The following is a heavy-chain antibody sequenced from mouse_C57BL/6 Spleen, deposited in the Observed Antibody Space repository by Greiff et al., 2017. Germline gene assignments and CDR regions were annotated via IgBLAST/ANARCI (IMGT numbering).Heavy chain of an antibody. CDR1: GYTFTSYW. CDR2: INPSNGGT. D-gene: IGHD2-4*01. V-gene: IGHV1-53*01. J-gene: IGHJ1*03. Sequence: VQLQQSGTELVKPGASVKLSCKASGYTFTSYWMHWVKQRPGQGLEWLGNINPSNGGTNYNEKFKSNATLTVDKSSSTAYMQLSSLTSEDSAGYSCARADYDDWYFDVWGTGTTVTVSS. CDR3: ARADYDDWYFDV.